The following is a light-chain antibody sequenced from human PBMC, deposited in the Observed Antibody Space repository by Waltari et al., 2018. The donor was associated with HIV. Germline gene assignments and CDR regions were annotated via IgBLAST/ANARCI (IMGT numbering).Light chain of an antibody. CDR2: EHN. J-gene: IGLJ3*02. CDR3: QSYDYTIQV. Sequence: FILTQPHSVSESPGQTVIISCTRNSGDIASKYVPLYQQRPGSAPTPLIYEHNRRPPGVPDRFSGSIDSASNSAFLTISGLKTEDEAAYYCQSYDYTIQVFGGGTKLTVL. V-gene: IGLV6-57*04. CDR1: SGDIASKY.